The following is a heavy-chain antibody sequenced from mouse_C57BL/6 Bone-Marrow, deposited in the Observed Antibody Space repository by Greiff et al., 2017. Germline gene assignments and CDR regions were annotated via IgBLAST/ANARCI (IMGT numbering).Heavy chain of an antibody. CDR2: ISNLAYSI. V-gene: IGHV5-15*01. J-gene: IGHJ3*01. D-gene: IGHD2-3*01. CDR1: GFTFSDYG. CDR3: ARLVYDGYYGFAY. Sequence: EVKVVESGGGLVQPGGSPKLSCAASGFTFSDYGMAWVRQAPRKGPEWVAFISNLAYSIYYADTVTGRFTISRENAKNTLYLEMSSLRSEDTAMYYCARLVYDGYYGFAYWGQGTLVTVSA.